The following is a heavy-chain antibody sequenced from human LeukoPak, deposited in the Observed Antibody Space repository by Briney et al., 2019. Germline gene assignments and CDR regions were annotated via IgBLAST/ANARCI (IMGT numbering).Heavy chain of an antibody. V-gene: IGHV1-69*05. CDR1: GGTFSSYA. D-gene: IGHD3-10*01. J-gene: IGHJ3*02. CDR3: ARGRVAGSYYPDAFDI. Sequence: SVKVSCKASGGTFSSYAISWVRQAPGQGLEWMGGIIPIFGTANYAQKFQGRVTITTDESTSTAYMELSSLRSEDTAVYYCARGRVAGSYYPDAFDIWGQGTMVTVSS. CDR2: IIPIFGTA.